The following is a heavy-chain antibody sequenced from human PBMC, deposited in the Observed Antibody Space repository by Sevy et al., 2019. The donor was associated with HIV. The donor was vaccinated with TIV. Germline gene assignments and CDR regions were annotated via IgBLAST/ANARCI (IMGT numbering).Heavy chain of an antibody. CDR2: ISWDGGST. CDR3: AKGGYYDSSGYYMDFDY. J-gene: IGHJ4*02. Sequence: GGSLRLSCAASGFTFDDYTMHWVRQSPGTGLEWVSRISWDGGSTYYADSVKGRFTISRDNSKNSLYLQMNSLRTEDTALYYCAKGGYYDSSGYYMDFDYWGQGTLVTVSS. D-gene: IGHD3-22*01. CDR1: GFTFDDYT. V-gene: IGHV3-43*01.